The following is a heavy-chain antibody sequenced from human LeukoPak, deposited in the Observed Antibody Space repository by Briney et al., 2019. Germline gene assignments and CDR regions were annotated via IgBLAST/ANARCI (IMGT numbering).Heavy chain of an antibody. D-gene: IGHD6-13*01. J-gene: IGHJ3*01. CDR3: AKGSNAMVAAQNDGFDV. CDR1: GFTFSNYA. CDR2: ISGSGDTT. Sequence: GGSLRLSCAASGFTFSNYAMNWVRQAPGKGLEWVSAISGSGDTTYYADSVEDRFTISRDNSKNTLYLQMSSLRAEDTALYYCAKGSNAMVAAQNDGFDVWGQGTMVTVSS. V-gene: IGHV3-23*01.